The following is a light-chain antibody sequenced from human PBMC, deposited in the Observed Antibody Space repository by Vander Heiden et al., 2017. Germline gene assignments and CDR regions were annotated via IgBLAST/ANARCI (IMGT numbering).Light chain of an antibody. CDR3: QVWDSSSDLLVV. J-gene: IGLJ2*01. V-gene: IGLV3-21*02. Sequence: SYVLTQPPSVSFAPGQTARITCGGNNIGSKSVHWYQQKPGQAPVLVGYDDSDRPAGIPERFSGSNSGNTATPTISRVEAGDEADYYGQVWDSSSDLLVVFGGGTKLTVL. CDR2: DDS. CDR1: NIGSKS.